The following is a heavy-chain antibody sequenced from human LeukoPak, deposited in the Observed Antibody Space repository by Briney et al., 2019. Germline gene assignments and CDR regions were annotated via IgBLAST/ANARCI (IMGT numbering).Heavy chain of an antibody. CDR2: IRYGGSNK. Sequence: GGSLRLSCAASGFSFSSYGMHWVRQAPGKGLEWVAFIRYGGSNKYYADSVKGRFTISRDNSKNTLYLQMNSLRAEDTAVYYCAKDRGYYGGSGHDAFDIWGQGTMVTVSS. CDR1: GFSFSSYG. CDR3: AKDRGYYGGSGHDAFDI. J-gene: IGHJ3*02. V-gene: IGHV3-30*02. D-gene: IGHD4-23*01.